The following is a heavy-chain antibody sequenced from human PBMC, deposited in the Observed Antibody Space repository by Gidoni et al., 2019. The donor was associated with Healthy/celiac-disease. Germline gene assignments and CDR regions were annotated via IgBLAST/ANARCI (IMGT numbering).Heavy chain of an antibody. V-gene: IGHV3-33*08. Sequence: QVQLVESGGGVVQPGSSLRLSCAASGFTFSSYGMHWVRQAPGTGLEWVAVIWYDGSNKYYADSVKGRFTISRDNSKNTLYLQMNSLRAEDTAVYYCARDLSYDFWSGPGYWGQGTLVTVSS. J-gene: IGHJ4*02. D-gene: IGHD3-3*01. CDR3: ARDLSYDFWSGPGY. CDR1: GFTFSSYG. CDR2: IWYDGSNK.